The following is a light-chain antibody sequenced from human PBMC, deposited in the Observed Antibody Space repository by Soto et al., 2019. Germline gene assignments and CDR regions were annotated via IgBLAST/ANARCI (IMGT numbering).Light chain of an antibody. CDR2: DVS. Sequence: QSALTQPASVSGSPGQSITISCTGTSSDVGGYNYVSWYQQHPGKAPKLMIYDVSNRPSRVSNRFSGSKSGNTASLTISGLQDEDEADYYCSSYTRSSTLVFGGGTKVTVL. CDR1: SSDVGGYNY. CDR3: SSYTRSSTLV. J-gene: IGLJ2*01. V-gene: IGLV2-14*01.